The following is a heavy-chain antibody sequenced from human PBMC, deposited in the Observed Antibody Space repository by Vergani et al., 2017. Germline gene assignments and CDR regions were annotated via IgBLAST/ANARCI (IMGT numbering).Heavy chain of an antibody. D-gene: IGHD4-23*01. V-gene: IGHV1-2*02. CDR2: INPNSGGT. CDR3: ARSTVATSIDY. CDR1: GYTLTGYY. J-gene: IGHJ4*02. Sequence: QVQLVQSGAEVKKPGAAVKVSCKASGYTLTGYYMHWVRQAPGQGLEWMGWINPNSGGTNDAQTFQGRVTMTRDTSISTAYMELSRLRSDDTAVYYCARSTVATSIDYWGQGTLVTVSS.